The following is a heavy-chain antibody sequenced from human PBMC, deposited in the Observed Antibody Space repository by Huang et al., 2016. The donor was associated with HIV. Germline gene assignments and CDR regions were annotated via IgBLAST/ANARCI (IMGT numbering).Heavy chain of an antibody. CDR3: ARSAVPGDGDWFDP. CDR1: GFTFPNYA. Sequence: QVQLVESGGGLVQPGRSLRLSCAASGFTFPNYAIHWVRQAPGKGREWVAFISYDGRKKCYADSVQGRFTISRDNSKSTLYLLMNSLGVDDTALYYCARSAVPGDGDWFDPWGQGTLVTVSS. J-gene: IGHJ5*02. CDR2: ISYDGRKK. D-gene: IGHD6-19*01. V-gene: IGHV3-30*04.